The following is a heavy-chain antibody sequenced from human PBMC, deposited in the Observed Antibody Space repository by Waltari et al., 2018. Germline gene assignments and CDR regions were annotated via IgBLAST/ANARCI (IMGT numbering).Heavy chain of an antibody. CDR3: ARGLHRTAWIVDY. CDR1: GYTFNNYG. D-gene: IGHD1-1*01. J-gene: IGHJ4*02. V-gene: IGHV1-3*01. CDR2: INADNGDT. Sequence: QVQLVQSGAEVKKPGASVKVSCMTFGYTFNNYGMHWVRQAPGQRLEWMGWINADNGDTQSSPKFQIRVTFTRDTFASTVYMELISLTSEDTAVYYCARGLHRTAWIVDYWGQGTLVTVSS.